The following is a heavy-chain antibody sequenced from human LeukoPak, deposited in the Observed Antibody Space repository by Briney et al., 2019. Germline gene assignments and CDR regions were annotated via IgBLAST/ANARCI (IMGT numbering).Heavy chain of an antibody. V-gene: IGHV5-51*01. CDR2: IYPGDSDT. CDR1: GYRFSSYW. J-gene: IGHJ3*02. CDR3: ARQSYDSSGDAFDI. Sequence: GESLKISCKDSGYRFSSYWIGWVRQMPGKGLEWMGIIYPGDSDTRYSPSFQGQVTISADKSISTAYLQWSSLKASDTAMYYCARQSYDSSGDAFDIWGQGTMVTVSS. D-gene: IGHD3-22*01.